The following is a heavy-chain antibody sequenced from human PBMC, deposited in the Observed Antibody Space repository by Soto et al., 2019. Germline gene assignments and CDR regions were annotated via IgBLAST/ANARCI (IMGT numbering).Heavy chain of an antibody. CDR2: ISGSGGST. D-gene: IGHD3-10*01. CDR3: AKVSPGTVPVPSFDY. Sequence: GRSLRLSCAAAGFTFSSYAMSWVRQAPGKGLEWVSAISGSGGSTYYADSVKGRFTISRDNSKNTLYLQMNSLRAEDTAVYYCAKVSPGTVPVPSFDYWGQGTLVTVSS. CDR1: GFTFSSYA. J-gene: IGHJ4*02. V-gene: IGHV3-23*01.